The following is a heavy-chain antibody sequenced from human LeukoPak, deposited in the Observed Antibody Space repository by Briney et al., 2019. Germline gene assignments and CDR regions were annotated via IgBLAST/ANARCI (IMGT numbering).Heavy chain of an antibody. Sequence: SETLSLNCAVSGYSISSVYYWGWVRQPPGKGLERIGSIYHSGSTYYNPSLKSRVTISGDTSKKQFSLKLSSVTAADTAVYYCARVGPSTVTPQRVFWFDPWGQGTLVTVSS. CDR2: IYHSGST. V-gene: IGHV4-38-2*01. CDR1: GYSISSVYY. CDR3: ARVGPSTVTPQRVFWFDP. D-gene: IGHD4-17*01. J-gene: IGHJ5*02.